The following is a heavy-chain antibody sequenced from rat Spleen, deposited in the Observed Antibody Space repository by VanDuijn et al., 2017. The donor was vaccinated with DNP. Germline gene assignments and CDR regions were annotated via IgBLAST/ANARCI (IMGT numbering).Heavy chain of an antibody. D-gene: IGHD1-11*01. Sequence: QVQLKESGPGLVQPSQTLSLTCTVSGFSLTSNSVHWVRQPPGKGLEWMGGIWGDGTTDYNSALKARLGISRDTSKSQVFLKMNSRQTDNTAIYYCTREGWGYVMDAWGQGASVTVSS. V-gene: IGHV2-1*01. CDR3: TREGWGYVMDA. CDR2: IWGDGTT. J-gene: IGHJ4*01. CDR1: GFSLTSNS.